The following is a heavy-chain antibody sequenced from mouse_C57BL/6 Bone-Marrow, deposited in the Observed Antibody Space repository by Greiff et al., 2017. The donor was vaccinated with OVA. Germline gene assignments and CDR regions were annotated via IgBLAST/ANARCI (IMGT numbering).Heavy chain of an antibody. CDR2: IWWDDDK. Sequence: QVTLKESGPGILQPSQTLSLTCSFSGFSLSTFGMGVGWIRQPSGKGLEWLAHIWWDDDKYYNPALKSRLTISKDTSKNQVFLKIANVDTADTATYYCARIGFITTVLEFFFYYAMDYWGQGTSVTVSS. CDR1: GFSLSTFGMG. V-gene: IGHV8-8*01. J-gene: IGHJ4*01. CDR3: ARIGFITTVLEFFFYYAMDY. D-gene: IGHD1-1*01.